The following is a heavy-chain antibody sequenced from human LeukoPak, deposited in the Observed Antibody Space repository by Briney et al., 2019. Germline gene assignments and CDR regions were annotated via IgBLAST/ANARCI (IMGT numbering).Heavy chain of an antibody. CDR1: GFTFSSYE. Sequence: GGSLRLSCAASGFTFSSYEMNWVRQAPGKGLEWVSYISSGSSSKYYADSVQDRFTISRDNAENSLYLQMNSLRAEDTAIYYCARTDSGDYSFTYWGQGTLVTVSS. D-gene: IGHD4-17*01. J-gene: IGHJ4*02. CDR2: ISSGSSSK. CDR3: ARTDSGDYSFTY. V-gene: IGHV3-48*03.